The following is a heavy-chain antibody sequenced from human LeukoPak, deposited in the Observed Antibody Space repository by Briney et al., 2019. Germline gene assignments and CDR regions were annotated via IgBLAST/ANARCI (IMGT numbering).Heavy chain of an antibody. CDR3: ARERNEYYYDSSGYYSDAFDI. Sequence: ASVKVSCKASGYTLTGYYMYWVRQAPGQGLEWMGWINPNSGGTNYAQKFQGRVTMTRYTAISTDYMQLSRLRSDDTAVYYCARERNEYYYDSSGYYSDAFDIWGQGTMVTVSS. D-gene: IGHD3-22*01. CDR1: GYTLTGYY. J-gene: IGHJ3*02. CDR2: INPNSGGT. V-gene: IGHV1-2*02.